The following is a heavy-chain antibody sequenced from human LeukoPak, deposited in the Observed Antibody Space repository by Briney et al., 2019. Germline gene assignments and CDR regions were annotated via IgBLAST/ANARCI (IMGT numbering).Heavy chain of an antibody. J-gene: IGHJ6*02. CDR3: AKTEAYYYYYYGMDV. V-gene: IGHV3-74*01. CDR2: ISDDGSYT. Sequence: PGGSLRLSCAASGFSFSSHWVHWVRQAPGKGLVWVSRISDDGSYTSNVDSVKGRFTISRDNSKNTLYLQMNSLRAEDTAVYYCAKTEAYYYYYYGMDVWGQGTTVTVSS. CDR1: GFSFSSHW.